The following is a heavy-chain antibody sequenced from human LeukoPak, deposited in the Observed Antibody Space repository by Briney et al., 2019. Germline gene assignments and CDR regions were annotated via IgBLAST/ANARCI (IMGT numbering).Heavy chain of an antibody. V-gene: IGHV4-39*01. Sequence: SETLSLTCTVSGGSISSSSYYWGWIRQPPGKGLEWIGTIYYSGSTYYNPSLKSRVTISVDTSKNQFSLKLSSVTAADTAVYYCATSGYDTSPEYWGQGTLVTVSS. J-gene: IGHJ4*02. CDR3: ATSGYDTSPEY. CDR1: GGSISSSSYY. CDR2: IYYSGST. D-gene: IGHD5-12*01.